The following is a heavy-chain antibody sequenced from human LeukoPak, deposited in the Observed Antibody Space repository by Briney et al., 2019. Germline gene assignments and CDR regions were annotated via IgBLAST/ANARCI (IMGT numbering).Heavy chain of an antibody. J-gene: IGHJ4*02. CDR1: GFTFSSYA. Sequence: GGSLRLSCAASGFTFSSYAMSWVRQAPGKGLVWVSRINTDGSSTSYADSVKGRFTISRDNAKNTLYLQMNSLRAEDTAVYYCARVPDVDYYDSSGYYDYWGQGTLVTVSS. CDR3: ARVPDVDYYDSSGYYDY. CDR2: INTDGSST. D-gene: IGHD3-22*01. V-gene: IGHV3-74*01.